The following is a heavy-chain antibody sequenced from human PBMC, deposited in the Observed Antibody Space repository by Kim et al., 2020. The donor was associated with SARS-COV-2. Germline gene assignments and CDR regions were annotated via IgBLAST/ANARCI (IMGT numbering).Heavy chain of an antibody. D-gene: IGHD2-8*01. CDR1: GGTFSSYA. CDR3: ARGGGNGVSWGMDV. V-gene: IGHV1-69*13. J-gene: IGHJ6*02. Sequence: SVKVSCKASGGTFSSYAISWVRQAPGQGLEWMGGIIPIFGTANYAQKFQGRVTITADESTSTAYMELSSLRSEDTAVYYCARGGGNGVSWGMDVWGQGTTVTVSS. CDR2: IIPIFGTA.